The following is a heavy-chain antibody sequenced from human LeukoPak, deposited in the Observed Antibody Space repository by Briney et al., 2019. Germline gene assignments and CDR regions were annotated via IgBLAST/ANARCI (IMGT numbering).Heavy chain of an antibody. J-gene: IGHJ6*03. CDR1: GYSFTSYW. CDR3: ARHKSIATIRDYCYYMDV. Sequence: GESLKISWKGSGYSFTSYWIGWVRQMPGKGLEWIGIIYPGDSDTRYSPSFQGQATISAAKPISTAYLQWSSLKASDTAMYYCARHKSIATIRDYCYYMDVWGKGTTVTVSS. D-gene: IGHD6-6*01. V-gene: IGHV5-51*01. CDR2: IYPGDSDT.